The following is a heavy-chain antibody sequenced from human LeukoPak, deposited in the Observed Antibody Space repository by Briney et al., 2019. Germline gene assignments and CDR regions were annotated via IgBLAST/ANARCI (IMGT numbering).Heavy chain of an antibody. V-gene: IGHV4-34*01. CDR1: GEPFTGYY. Sequence: SETLSLTCAVHGEPFTGYYWSWIRHSPERGLEWLGEIHHSGSPNYNPSPKTPLPLPVDAPRNEVSLKVDSVTAAGTAVYFCARARLGRCTNGICRYFDYWGQGSVVTVS. J-gene: IGHJ4*02. CDR2: IHHSGSP. D-gene: IGHD2-8*01. CDR3: ARARLGRCTNGICRYFDY.